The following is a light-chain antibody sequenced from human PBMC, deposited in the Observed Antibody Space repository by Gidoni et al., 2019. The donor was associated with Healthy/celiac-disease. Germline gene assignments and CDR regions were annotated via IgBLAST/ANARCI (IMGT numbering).Light chain of an antibody. CDR1: SSNIGRNY. V-gene: IGLV1-47*01. Sequence: QSVLTQPPSASGTPGQRVTISCSGSSSNIGRNYVYWYQQPPGTAPKLLIYRNKQRPSGVPDRVSGSKSGTSASLAISGLRSEDEADYYCAAWDDSLSGPVFGGGTKLTVL. CDR2: RNK. J-gene: IGLJ2*01. CDR3: AAWDDSLSGPV.